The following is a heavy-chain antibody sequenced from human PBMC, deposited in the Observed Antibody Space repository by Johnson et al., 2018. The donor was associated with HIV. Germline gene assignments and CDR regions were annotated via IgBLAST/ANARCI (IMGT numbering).Heavy chain of an antibody. CDR2: ISGTGGTT. CDR3: ARGFDAFDI. CDR1: GFTFSSYA. V-gene: IGHV3-23*04. J-gene: IGHJ3*02. Sequence: VQLVESGGGVVQPGRSLRLSCAASGFTFSSYAMHWVRQAPGKGLEWVSSISGTGGTTYYADSVKGRFTISRDNSKNMLFLQMNSLRAEDTAVYYCARGFDAFDIWGQGTMVTVSS.